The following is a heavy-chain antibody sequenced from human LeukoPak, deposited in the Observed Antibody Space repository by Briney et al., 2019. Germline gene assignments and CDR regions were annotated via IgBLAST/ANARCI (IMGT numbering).Heavy chain of an antibody. J-gene: IGHJ4*02. V-gene: IGHV4-34*01. Sequence: SETLSLTCAVYGGSFSGYYWSWIRQPPGKGLEWIGEINHSGSTNYNPSLKSRVTISVDTSKNQFSLKLSPVTAADTAVYYCARRPLNTAMPGFGYWGQGTLVTVSS. CDR1: GGSFSGYY. CDR2: INHSGST. CDR3: ARRPLNTAMPGFGY. D-gene: IGHD5-18*01.